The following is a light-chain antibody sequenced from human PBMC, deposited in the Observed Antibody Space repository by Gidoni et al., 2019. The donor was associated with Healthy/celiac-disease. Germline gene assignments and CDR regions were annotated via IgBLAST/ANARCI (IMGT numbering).Light chain of an antibody. CDR1: QRVLYRSNNKNY. V-gene: IGKV4-1*01. Sequence: IEMTRYRVYPASCLGERATINCKSSQRVLYRSNNKNYLGWYQQKPGQPPRVLIYWASTRETGVPDRFSGRASGTDFNLTISSLEAEDVAVYYCQQYCRSPLTVGGXTKVDIK. CDR3: QQYCRSPLT. CDR2: WAS. J-gene: IGKJ3*01.